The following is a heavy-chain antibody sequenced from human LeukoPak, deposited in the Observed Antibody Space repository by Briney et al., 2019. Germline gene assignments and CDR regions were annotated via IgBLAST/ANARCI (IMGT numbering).Heavy chain of an antibody. J-gene: IGHJ4*02. CDR3: ARVIPDYYDSSGYPLFFDY. CDR2: IGAYNGNT. CDR1: RYTLSNYS. V-gene: IGHV1-18*01. Sequence: PVATPKVSCTASRYTLSNYSTSSVRQAPEQGLERLGWIGAYNGNTHYAQKLQGRVTLTTDTSTSTAYMGVRSLRSDDTAVYFCARVIPDYYDSSGYPLFFDYWGQGTLVTVSS. D-gene: IGHD3-22*01.